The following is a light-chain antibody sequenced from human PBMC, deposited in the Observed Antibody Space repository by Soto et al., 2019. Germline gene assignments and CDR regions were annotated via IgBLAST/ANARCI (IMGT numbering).Light chain of an antibody. J-gene: IGLJ1*01. CDR3: NSYTTSNTFV. CDR2: EVI. Sequence: QSVLTQPASVSGSPGQAITVSCSGTSSDMGAHNFVSCYQQHPGKAPKLIIYEVINRPSGVSDRFSGSKSGNTASLTISGLQSEDEADYYCNSYTTSNTFVFGSGTKVTVL. CDR1: SSDMGAHNF. V-gene: IGLV2-14*03.